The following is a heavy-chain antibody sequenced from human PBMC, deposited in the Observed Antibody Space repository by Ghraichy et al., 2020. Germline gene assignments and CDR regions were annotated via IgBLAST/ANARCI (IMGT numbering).Heavy chain of an antibody. CDR1: GGSISSYY. Sequence: SETLSLTCTVSGGSISSYYWSWIRQPAGKGLEWIGRIYTSGSTNYNSSLKSRVTMSVDTSKNQFSLKLSSVTAADTAVYYCARVVVVVPAATRNWYFDLWGRGTLVTVSS. V-gene: IGHV4-4*07. CDR2: IYTSGST. CDR3: ARVVVVVPAATRNWYFDL. D-gene: IGHD2-2*01. J-gene: IGHJ2*01.